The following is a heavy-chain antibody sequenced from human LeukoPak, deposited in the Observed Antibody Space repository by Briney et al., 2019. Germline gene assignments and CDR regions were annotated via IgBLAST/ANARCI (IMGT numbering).Heavy chain of an antibody. CDR3: PRYLGGYYDSGAYLDC. J-gene: IGHJ4*02. Sequence: GESLKISCKGSGYSFTSYWIGWVRQMPGKGLEWMGIIYPGDSDTRYSPSFQGQVTISADKSISTAYLQWSSLKASDTAMYYCPRYLGGYYDSGAYLDCWGQGTLVTVSS. CDR2: IYPGDSDT. D-gene: IGHD3-22*01. CDR1: GYSFTSYW. V-gene: IGHV5-51*01.